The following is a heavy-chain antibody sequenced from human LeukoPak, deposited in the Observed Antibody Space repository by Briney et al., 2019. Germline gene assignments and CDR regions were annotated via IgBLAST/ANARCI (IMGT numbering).Heavy chain of an antibody. CDR1: GFTFSNNW. CDR3: ARGGRAPRRRQQQLVGWYFDL. CDR2: IKKDGSEK. J-gene: IGHJ2*01. D-gene: IGHD6-13*01. Sequence: GGSLRLSCAASGFTFSNNWMSWVRQAPGRGLECVANIKKDGSEKFYINSVKGRFTISRDKAKNSLYLQMYRLRAEDTAGYYWARGGRAPRRRQQQLVGWYFDLWGRGTLVTVSS. V-gene: IGHV3-7*03.